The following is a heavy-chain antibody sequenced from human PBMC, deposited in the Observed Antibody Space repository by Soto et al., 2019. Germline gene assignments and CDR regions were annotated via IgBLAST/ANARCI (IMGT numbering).Heavy chain of an antibody. CDR2: MYHSGTF. D-gene: IGHD3-10*01. CDR3: ARAQFYSGSGNYNNLMFDA. Sequence: SETLSLTCAVSGGSIGGVGYSWSWIRQPPGGGLEWIGYMYHSGTFLKSPSPKTRLTMSLDMSKNQFSLTLNSMTAADTAVYYCARAQFYSGSGNYNNLMFDAWGQGIQVTVSS. CDR1: GGSIGGVGYS. J-gene: IGHJ5*02. V-gene: IGHV4-30-2*01.